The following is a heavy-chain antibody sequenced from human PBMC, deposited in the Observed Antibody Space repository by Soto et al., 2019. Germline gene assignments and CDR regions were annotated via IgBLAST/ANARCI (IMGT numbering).Heavy chain of an antibody. CDR1: GFTFSGSA. Sequence: EVQLVESGGGLVQPGGSLKLSCAASGFTFSGSAMHWVRQASGKGLEWVGRIRSKANSYATAYAASVKGRFTISRDDSKSTAYLQMNSLKTEDTAVYYCTRSLVLLCVGELPGGNWFDPWGQGTLVTVSS. V-gene: IGHV3-73*01. CDR3: TRSLVLLCVGELPGGNWFDP. J-gene: IGHJ5*02. CDR2: IRSKANSYAT. D-gene: IGHD3-10*01.